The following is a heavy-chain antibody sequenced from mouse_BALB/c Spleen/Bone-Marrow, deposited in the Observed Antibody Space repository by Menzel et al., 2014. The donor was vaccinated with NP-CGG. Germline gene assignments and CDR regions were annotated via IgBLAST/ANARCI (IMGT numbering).Heavy chain of an antibody. CDR2: FYPGNGDT. Sequence: QVQLQQSGVELVKPGASVKMSCKASGYTFTSYSMHWVKQTPGQGLEWIGTFYPGNGDTSYNQKFKGKATLTADTFSSTAYMQLSSLTSEDSAVNYCARGWLITYWGQGTLVTVSA. V-gene: IGHV1-12*01. CDR1: GYTFTSYS. CDR3: ARGWLITY. D-gene: IGHD1-1*02. J-gene: IGHJ3*01.